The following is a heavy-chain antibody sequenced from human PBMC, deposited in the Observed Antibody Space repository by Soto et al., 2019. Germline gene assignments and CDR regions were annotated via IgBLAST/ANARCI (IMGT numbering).Heavy chain of an antibody. J-gene: IGHJ4*02. Sequence: QVQLQQWGAGLLKPSETLSLTCAVNGGSLTGYYWSWIRQPPGKGLEWIGEIKDGGVTNYSPSLKSRVPISSATSKNQFSLTLNSVTAADTAVYYCARGQEGVVATHWDQGPLVTVSS. D-gene: IGHD5-12*01. V-gene: IGHV4-34*01. CDR2: IKDGGVT. CDR3: ARGQEGVVATH. CDR1: GGSLTGYY.